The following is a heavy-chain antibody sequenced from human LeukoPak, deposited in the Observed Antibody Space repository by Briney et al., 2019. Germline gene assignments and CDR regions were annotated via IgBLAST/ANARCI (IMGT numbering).Heavy chain of an antibody. CDR2: IRSKANSYAT. CDR3: TAETYYYDSSGYYVDY. Sequence: GGSLRLSCAASGFTFSGSAMHWVRQASGKGLERVGRIRSKANSYATAYAASVKGRFTISRDDSKNTAYLQMNSLKTEDTAVYYCTAETYYYDSSGYYVDYWGQGTLVTVSS. V-gene: IGHV3-73*01. CDR1: GFTFSGSA. D-gene: IGHD3-22*01. J-gene: IGHJ4*02.